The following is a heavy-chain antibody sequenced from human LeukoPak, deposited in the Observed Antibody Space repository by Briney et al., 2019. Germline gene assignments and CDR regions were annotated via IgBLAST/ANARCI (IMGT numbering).Heavy chain of an antibody. Sequence: GGSLRLSCAASGFTFSSYSMNWVRQAPGKGLEWVSYISVGSSTIYYADSVKGRFTISRDNAKNSLYLQMNSLRDEDTALYYCARYGNGAWLAHYAFDMWGQGTMVTVSS. D-gene: IGHD6-19*01. CDR1: GFTFSSYS. CDR2: ISVGSSTI. CDR3: ARYGNGAWLAHYAFDM. J-gene: IGHJ3*02. V-gene: IGHV3-48*02.